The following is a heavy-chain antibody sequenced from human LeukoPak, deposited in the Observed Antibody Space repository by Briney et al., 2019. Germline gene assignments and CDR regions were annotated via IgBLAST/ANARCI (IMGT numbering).Heavy chain of an antibody. V-gene: IGHV4-34*01. D-gene: IGHD3-22*01. CDR3: ARGQGGNNHYYHSIMNWFDP. J-gene: IGHJ5*02. CDR1: GGSFSGYY. CDR2: INHSGST. Sequence: SETLSLTCAVYGGSFSGYYWSWIRQPPGKGLEWIGEINHSGSTNYNPSLKSRVTISVDTSKYQFSLKLSSVTAADTAVYYCARGQGGNNHYYHSIMNWFDPWGQGTLVTVSS.